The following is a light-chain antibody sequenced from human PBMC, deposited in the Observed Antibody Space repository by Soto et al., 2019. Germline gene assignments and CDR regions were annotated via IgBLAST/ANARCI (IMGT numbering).Light chain of an antibody. CDR3: CSYAGIYARWV. CDR2: DVT. CDR1: SSDVGGYNY. Sequence: QSALTQPRSVSGSPGQSVTMSCTGTSSDVGGYNYVSWYQQHPGKAPKLMIYDVTKRPSGVPDRFSGSRSGNTASLTISGLQAEDEADYYCCSYAGIYARWVFGGGTKLTVL. J-gene: IGLJ3*02. V-gene: IGLV2-11*01.